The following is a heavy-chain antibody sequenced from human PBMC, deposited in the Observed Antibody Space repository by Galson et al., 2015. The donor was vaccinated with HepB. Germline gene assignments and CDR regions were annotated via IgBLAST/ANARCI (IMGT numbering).Heavy chain of an antibody. D-gene: IGHD6-13*01. CDR3: ARGTSWGLDY. J-gene: IGHJ4*02. V-gene: IGHV1-3*01. CDR2: IYAGNGDT. Sequence: SVKVSCKASGYSFTNYAIHWVRQAPGQRLEWMGWIYAGNGDTKYSENLHGRVTITRDTSASIASMELNSLRSGDTAVYYCARGTSWGLDYWGQGTPVTVSS. CDR1: GYSFTNYA.